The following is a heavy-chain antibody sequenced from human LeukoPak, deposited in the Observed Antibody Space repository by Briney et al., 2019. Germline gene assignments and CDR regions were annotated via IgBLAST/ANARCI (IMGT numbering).Heavy chain of an antibody. Sequence: SETLSLTCAVSGGSITNYYWHWIRPPPGKGLEWIGCIYYNGNTNYNPSLKSRVTISVDTSKNQFSLKLNSLTAADTAVYYCARTYSSAWHRLDYWGQGALVTVSS. V-gene: IGHV4-59*01. CDR3: ARTYSSAWHRLDY. CDR1: GGSITNYY. D-gene: IGHD6-19*01. CDR2: IYYNGNT. J-gene: IGHJ4*02.